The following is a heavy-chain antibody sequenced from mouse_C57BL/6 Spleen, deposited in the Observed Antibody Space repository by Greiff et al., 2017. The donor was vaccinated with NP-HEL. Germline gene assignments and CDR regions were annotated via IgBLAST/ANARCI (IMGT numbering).Heavy chain of an antibody. CDR2: IYPGDGDT. J-gene: IGHJ1*03. Sequence: QVQLKESGPELVKPGASVKISCKASGYAFSSSWMIWVKQRPGKGLEWIGRIYPGDGDTNYNGKFKGKATLTADKSSSTAYMQLSSLTSEDSAVYFCARWDYGSSYWYFDVWGTGTTVTVSS. D-gene: IGHD1-1*01. CDR1: GYAFSSSW. V-gene: IGHV1-82*01. CDR3: ARWDYGSSYWYFDV.